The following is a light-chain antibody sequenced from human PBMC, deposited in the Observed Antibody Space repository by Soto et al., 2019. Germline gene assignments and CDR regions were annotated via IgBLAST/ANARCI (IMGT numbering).Light chain of an antibody. CDR1: QSVSSNY. Sequence: EIVLTQSPDTLSLSPGERATLSCRAGQSVSSNYLAWYQQKPGQAPRLLIFGASSRATGIPDRLSGSGSGTDFTLTISRLEPEDFAVYYCQQYGSSPKTFGQGTKVDI. J-gene: IGKJ1*01. CDR3: QQYGSSPKT. V-gene: IGKV3-20*01. CDR2: GAS.